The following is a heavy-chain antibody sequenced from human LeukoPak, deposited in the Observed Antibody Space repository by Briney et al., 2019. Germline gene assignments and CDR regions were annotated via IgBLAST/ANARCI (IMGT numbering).Heavy chain of an antibody. D-gene: IGHD3-16*02. Sequence: SETLSLTCAVYGGSFSGYYWSWIRQPPGKGLEWIGEINHSGSTNYNPSLESRVTISVDKSKNQFSLKLSSVTAADTAVYYCARSYDYVWGSYRPFDYWGQGTLVTVSS. CDR2: INHSGST. CDR3: ARSYDYVWGSYRPFDY. J-gene: IGHJ4*02. CDR1: GGSFSGYY. V-gene: IGHV4-34*01.